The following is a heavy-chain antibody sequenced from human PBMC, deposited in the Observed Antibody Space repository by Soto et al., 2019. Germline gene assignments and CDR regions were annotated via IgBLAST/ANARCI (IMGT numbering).Heavy chain of an antibody. D-gene: IGHD6-13*01. CDR1: GFTFSDYY. Sequence: QVQLVESGGGLVKPGGSLRLSCAASGFTFSDYYMSWIRQAPGKGLEWVSYISSSSSYTNYADSVKGRFTISRDNAKNSLYLHMNSLRAEDTAVYYCARDSSSWADAFDIWGQGTMVTVSS. J-gene: IGHJ3*02. CDR2: ISSSSSYT. CDR3: ARDSSSWADAFDI. V-gene: IGHV3-11*06.